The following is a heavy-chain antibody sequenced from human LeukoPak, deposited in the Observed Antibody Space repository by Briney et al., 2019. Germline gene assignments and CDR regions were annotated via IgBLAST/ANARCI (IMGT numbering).Heavy chain of an antibody. CDR1: GFTFSNYW. J-gene: IGHJ5*02. Sequence: PGGSLRLSCAASGFTFSNYWMSWVRQAPGKGLEWVANIKQDGSEKHYVDSVKGRFTISRDNAKKSLYLQMNSLRAEDTAAYYCARDREWFDPWGQGTLVTVSS. CDR2: IKQDGSEK. CDR3: ARDREWFDP. V-gene: IGHV3-7*01.